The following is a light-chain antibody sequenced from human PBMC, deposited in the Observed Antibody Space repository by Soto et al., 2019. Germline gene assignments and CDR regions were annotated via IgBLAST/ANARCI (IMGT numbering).Light chain of an antibody. Sequence: EIVWTQSPGTLSSSPGERATLSCRASQSVRSSYLAWYQQKPGQAPRPLIYGASSRATGIPDRFSGSGSGTDFALTISSLEPEDFALYYCQQRNTWPPITFGQGTRLEI. CDR2: GAS. J-gene: IGKJ5*01. CDR3: QQRNTWPPIT. V-gene: IGKV3D-20*02. CDR1: QSVRSSY.